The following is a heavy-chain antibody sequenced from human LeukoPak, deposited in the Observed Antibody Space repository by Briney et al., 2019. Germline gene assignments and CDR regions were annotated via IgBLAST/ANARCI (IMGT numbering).Heavy chain of an antibody. CDR3: ARDWGIAVAGERGY. Sequence: ASVKVSCKASGYTFTSYGISWVRQAPGQGLEWMGWISAYNGNTNYAQKLQGRVTMTTDTSTSTVYMQLRSLRAEDTAVYYCARDWGIAVAGERGYWGQGTLVTVSS. D-gene: IGHD6-19*01. V-gene: IGHV1-18*01. CDR1: GYTFTSYG. CDR2: ISAYNGNT. J-gene: IGHJ4*02.